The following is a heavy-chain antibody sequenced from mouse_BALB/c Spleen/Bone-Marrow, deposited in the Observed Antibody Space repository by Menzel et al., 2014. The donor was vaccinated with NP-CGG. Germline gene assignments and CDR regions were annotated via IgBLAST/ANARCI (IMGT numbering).Heavy chain of an antibody. J-gene: IGHJ3*01. Sequence: LKESGPELEKPGASVKISCKASGYSFTGYNMNWVKQNNGKSLEWIGNIDPYYGGISYNQKFKGKATLTVDKSSNTAYMQLKSLTSEDSAIYYCAISIEYSALDYWGQGTLVTVSA. CDR3: AISIEYSALDY. CDR1: GYSFTGYN. V-gene: IGHV1-39*01. D-gene: IGHD2-12*01. CDR2: IDPYYGGI.